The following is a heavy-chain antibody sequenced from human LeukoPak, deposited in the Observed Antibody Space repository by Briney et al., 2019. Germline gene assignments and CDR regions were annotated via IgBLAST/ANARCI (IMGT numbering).Heavy chain of an antibody. Sequence: SVKVSCKASGGAFSSYAISWVRQAPGQGLEWMGRIIPIFGIANYAQRFQGRVTITADKSTSTAYMELSSLRSEDTAVYYCARSSRTTDDAFDIWGQGTMVTVSS. D-gene: IGHD1-1*01. CDR1: GGAFSSYA. J-gene: IGHJ3*02. V-gene: IGHV1-69*04. CDR3: ARSSRTTDDAFDI. CDR2: IIPIFGIA.